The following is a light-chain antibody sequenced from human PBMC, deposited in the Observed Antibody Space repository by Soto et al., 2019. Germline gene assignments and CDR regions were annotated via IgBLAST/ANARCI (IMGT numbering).Light chain of an antibody. CDR2: YDS. CDR3: QVWDSSSDHPWV. CDR1: NIGSKS. V-gene: IGLV3-21*04. Sequence: SYELTQPPSVSVAPGKTARFTCGGNNIGSKSVHWYQQKPGQAPVLVIYYDSDRPSGIPERFSGSNSGNTATLTISRVEAGDEADYYCQVWDSSSDHPWVFGGGTKLTVL. J-gene: IGLJ3*02.